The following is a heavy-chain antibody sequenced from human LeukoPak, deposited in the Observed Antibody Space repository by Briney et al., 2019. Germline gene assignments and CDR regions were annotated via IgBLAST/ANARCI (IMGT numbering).Heavy chain of an antibody. CDR1: GYTFINYY. V-gene: IGHV1-46*01. Sequence: ASVKVSCRASGYTFINYYMHWVRQAPGQGLEYMGILDPSGGDTSYAQKFQGRVTMTRDTSISTAYMELSRLRSDDTAVYYCARAEQLVDWFDPWGQGTLVTVSS. J-gene: IGHJ5*02. CDR3: ARAEQLVDWFDP. D-gene: IGHD6-6*01. CDR2: LDPSGGDT.